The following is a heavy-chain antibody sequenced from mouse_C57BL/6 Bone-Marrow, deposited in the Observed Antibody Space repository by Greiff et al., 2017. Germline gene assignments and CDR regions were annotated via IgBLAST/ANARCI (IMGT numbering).Heavy chain of an antibody. Sequence: VQLKESGAELVRPGASVKLSCTASGFNIKDDYMHWVKQRPEQGLEWIGWIDPENGDTEYASKFQGKATITADTSSNTAYLQLSSLTSEDTAVYYCTTLPLWFHDYWGQGTTLTVSS. J-gene: IGHJ2*01. CDR2: IDPENGDT. D-gene: IGHD2-2*01. CDR1: GFNIKDDY. CDR3: TTLPLWFHDY. V-gene: IGHV14-4*01.